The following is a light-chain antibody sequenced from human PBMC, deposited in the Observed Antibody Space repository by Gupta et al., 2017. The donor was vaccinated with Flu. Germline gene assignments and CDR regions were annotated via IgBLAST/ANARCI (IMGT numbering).Light chain of an antibody. Sequence: QSALTQPPSASGSPGQSLTISCTGTGSDVGAYNFVSWYQQHPGKAPKLMIYEVTKRPSGVPDRFAGSKSGSTASLTVSGLQAEDEADDECSSYAGDNRLGVFGGGTRLTVL. J-gene: IGLJ3*02. CDR3: SSYAGDNRLGV. CDR1: GSDVGAYNF. V-gene: IGLV2-8*01. CDR2: EVT.